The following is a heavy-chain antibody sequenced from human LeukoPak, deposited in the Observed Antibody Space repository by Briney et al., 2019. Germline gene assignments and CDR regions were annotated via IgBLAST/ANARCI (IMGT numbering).Heavy chain of an antibody. CDR3: ASTPRTQAGGNALDI. CDR2: IFPADSDT. CDR1: GYTFTNYW. D-gene: IGHD4-23*01. Sequence: GESLKISCKGSGYTFTNYWVGWVRQMPGKGLEWMGLIFPADSDTRYSPSFQGQVTISADKSTSTAYLQWSSLKASDTAMYYCASTPRTQAGGNALDIWGQGTMISVSP. J-gene: IGHJ3*02. V-gene: IGHV5-51*01.